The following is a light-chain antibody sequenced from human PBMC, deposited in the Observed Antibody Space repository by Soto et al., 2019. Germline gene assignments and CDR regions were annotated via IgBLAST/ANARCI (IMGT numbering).Light chain of an antibody. Sequence: DIQLTQSPSFLSASVEDRVTISCRASYDISSSLAWYQQEPGKPPKLLIYDSSALQTGVTSRFTGSGSGRKFTLTISGLQFGDFATYFCQQLSHYPYTFGQGTK. CDR3: QQLSHYPYT. J-gene: IGKJ2*01. CDR2: DSS. V-gene: IGKV1-9*01. CDR1: YDISSS.